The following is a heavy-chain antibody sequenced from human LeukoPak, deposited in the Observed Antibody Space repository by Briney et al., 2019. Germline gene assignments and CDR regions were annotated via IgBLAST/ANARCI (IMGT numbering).Heavy chain of an antibody. V-gene: IGHV1-3*01. D-gene: IGHD2-2*01. CDR3: AREPSLYYYYYMDV. J-gene: IGHJ6*03. CDR2: INAGNGNT. Sequence: ASVKVSCKASGYTFTSYAMHWVRQAPGQRLEWMGWINAGNGNTKYSQKFQGRVTITRDTSASTAYMELRSLRSDDTAVYYCAREPSLYYYYYMDVWGKGTTVTVSS. CDR1: GYTFTSYA.